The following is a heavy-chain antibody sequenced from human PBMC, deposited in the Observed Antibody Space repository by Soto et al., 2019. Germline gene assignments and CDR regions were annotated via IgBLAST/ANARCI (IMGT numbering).Heavy chain of an antibody. Sequence: PSETLSLSCTVSGGSISTYYWSWIRQPPGKGLEWIGYIYYSGSTNYNPSLKSRVTISVDTSKNQFSLKLSSVTAADTAVYYCARSLHPGAFYYIDVWGKGTTVTVSS. J-gene: IGHJ6*03. CDR3: ARSLHPGAFYYIDV. D-gene: IGHD4-4*01. V-gene: IGHV4-59*01. CDR1: GGSISTYY. CDR2: IYYSGST.